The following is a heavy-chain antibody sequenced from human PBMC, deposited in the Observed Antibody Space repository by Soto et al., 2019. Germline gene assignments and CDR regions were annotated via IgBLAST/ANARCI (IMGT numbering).Heavy chain of an antibody. V-gene: IGHV4-30-4*01. Sequence: PSETLSLTCTVSGGSTSSDNYWSWIRQPPGKGLEWIGHIYYSENTDYNPSLNSRLAISRDTSKNQFSLKLSSVTAADTAVYFCAREGGESSDGLYYFDSGAQGSLVTVSS. J-gene: IGHJ4*02. CDR3: AREGGESSDGLYYFDS. CDR2: IYYSENT. D-gene: IGHD3-16*01. CDR1: GGSTSSDNY.